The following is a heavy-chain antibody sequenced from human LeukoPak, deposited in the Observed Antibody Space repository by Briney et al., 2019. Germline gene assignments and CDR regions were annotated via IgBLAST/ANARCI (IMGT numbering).Heavy chain of an antibody. J-gene: IGHJ4*02. CDR3: AKNDYGDPLVDY. CDR2: IIPIFGTA. CDR1: GGTFSSYA. Sequence: GASVKVSCKASGGTFSSYAISWVRQAPGQGLEWMGGIIPIFGTANYAQKFQGRVTITADKSTSTAYMELSSLRSEDTAVYYCAKNDYGDPLVDYWGQGTLVTVSS. V-gene: IGHV1-69*06. D-gene: IGHD4-17*01.